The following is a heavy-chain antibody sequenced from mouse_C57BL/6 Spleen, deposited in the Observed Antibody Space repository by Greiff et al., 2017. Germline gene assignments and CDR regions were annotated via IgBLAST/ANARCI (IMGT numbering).Heavy chain of an antibody. Sequence: QVQLKQPGAELVKPGASVKLSCKASGYTFTSYWMHWVKQRPGQGLEWIGMIHPNSGSTNYNEKFKSKATLTVDKSSSTAYMQLSSLTSEDSAVYYCARGFTTVVAGAMDYWGQGTSVTVSS. CDR3: ARGFTTVVAGAMDY. CDR1: GYTFTSYW. J-gene: IGHJ4*01. D-gene: IGHD1-1*01. CDR2: IHPNSGST. V-gene: IGHV1-64*01.